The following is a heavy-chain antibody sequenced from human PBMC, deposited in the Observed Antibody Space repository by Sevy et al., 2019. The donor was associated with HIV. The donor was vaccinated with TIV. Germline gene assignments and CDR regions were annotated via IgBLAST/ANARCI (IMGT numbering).Heavy chain of an antibody. V-gene: IGHV3-30*18. J-gene: IGHJ4*02. CDR3: AKDIVAPSPATVAHGGVDY. CDR2: ISYDGSNK. Sequence: GGSLRLSCAASGFTFSSYGMHWVRQAPGKGLEWVAVISYDGSNKYYADSVKGRFTISRDNSKNTLYLQMNSLRAEDTAVYYGAKDIVAPSPATVAHGGVDYWGQGTLVTVSS. CDR1: GFTFSSYG. D-gene: IGHD2-15*01.